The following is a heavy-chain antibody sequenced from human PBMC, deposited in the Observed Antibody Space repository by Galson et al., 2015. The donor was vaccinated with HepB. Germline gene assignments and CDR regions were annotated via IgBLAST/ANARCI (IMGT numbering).Heavy chain of an antibody. CDR3: ARLPDVGEHFDY. V-gene: IGHV4-59*08. CDR2: IYDSGST. J-gene: IGHJ4*02. CDR1: GGSLSDYY. D-gene: IGHD3-10*01. Sequence: SETLSLTCTVSGGSLSDYYWSWMRQPPGKGLEWIGYIYDSGSTNYNPSLKGRVTISLETSKKQFSLNLTSVTAADTAVYYCARLPDVGEHFDYWGEGTLVTVSS.